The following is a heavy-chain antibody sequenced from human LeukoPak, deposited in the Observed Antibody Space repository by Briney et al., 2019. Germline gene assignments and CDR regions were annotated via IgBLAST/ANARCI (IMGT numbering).Heavy chain of an antibody. J-gene: IGHJ4*02. D-gene: IGHD6-19*01. V-gene: IGHV4-39*07. CDR2: IYYSGNT. CDR3: ARTLSSGLVGGYYFDY. CDR1: GGSISSSNYY. Sequence: SETLSLTCTISGGSISSSNYYWAWIRQPPGKGLEWIGSIYYSGNTNYNPSLQSRVTMSVDTSKNQFSLKPSSVTAADTAVYYCARTLSSGLVGGYYFDYWGQGTLVTVSS.